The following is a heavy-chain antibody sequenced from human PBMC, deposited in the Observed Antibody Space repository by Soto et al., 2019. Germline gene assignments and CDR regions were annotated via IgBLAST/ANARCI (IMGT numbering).Heavy chain of an antibody. D-gene: IGHD3-22*01. CDR1: GFTFSRYG. Sequence: GGSLRLSCAASGFTFSRYGMHWFRQAPGKGLEWVASIRIGGSYMYYADSVKGRFIISRDNFQNSLFLQMNNLRADDTAVYYVFRGVDDEDGPAPPWLFAENWG. CDR3: FRGVDDEDGPAPPWLFAEN. CDR2: IRIGGSYM. J-gene: IGHJ6*01. V-gene: IGHV3-21*01.